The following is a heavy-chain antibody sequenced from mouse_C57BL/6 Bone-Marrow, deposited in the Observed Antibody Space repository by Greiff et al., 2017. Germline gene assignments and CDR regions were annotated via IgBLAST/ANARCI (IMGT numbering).Heavy chain of an antibody. D-gene: IGHD2-2*01. Sequence: QVQLQQPGAELVMPGASVKLSCKASGYTFTSYWMHWVKQRPGQGLEWIGEIDPSDSYTNYNQKFKGKSTLTVDKSSSTAYMQLSSLTSEDSAVYYCARHGYYGYFDVWGTGTTVTVSS. V-gene: IGHV1-69*01. CDR3: ARHGYYGYFDV. CDR1: GYTFTSYW. CDR2: IDPSDSYT. J-gene: IGHJ1*03.